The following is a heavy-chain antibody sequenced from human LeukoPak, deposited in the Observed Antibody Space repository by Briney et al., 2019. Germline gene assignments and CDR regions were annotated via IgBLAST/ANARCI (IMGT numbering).Heavy chain of an antibody. CDR1: GFTFSIYS. CDR3: ASSDDYGGNRFDY. J-gene: IGHJ4*02. Sequence: PGGSLRLSCAPSGFTFSIYSMTWVRQPPGKALEWFSYISSSATSIYYADSVRRRFTVSRDNAKNSLFLQMDSLRDDDTAVYYCASSDDYGGNRFDYWGRGTLVTVSS. D-gene: IGHD4-23*01. CDR2: ISSSATSI. V-gene: IGHV3-48*02.